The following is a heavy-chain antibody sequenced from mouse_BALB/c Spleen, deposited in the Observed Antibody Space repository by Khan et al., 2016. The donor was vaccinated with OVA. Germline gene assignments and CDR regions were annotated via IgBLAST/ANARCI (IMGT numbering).Heavy chain of an antibody. CDR2: ISNGGSYT. CDR1: GFTFSSYG. V-gene: IGHV5-6*01. Sequence: EVELVESGGDLVKPGGSLKLSCEASGFTFSSYGMSWVRQTPDKRLEWVATISNGGSYTYYPDSVKGRFTISRDNSKNTLYLQLSSLKSEDTAMYYCARNRFTSPAARFAYWGQGTLVTVSA. CDR3: ARNRFTSPAARFAY. D-gene: IGHD1-1*01. J-gene: IGHJ3*01.